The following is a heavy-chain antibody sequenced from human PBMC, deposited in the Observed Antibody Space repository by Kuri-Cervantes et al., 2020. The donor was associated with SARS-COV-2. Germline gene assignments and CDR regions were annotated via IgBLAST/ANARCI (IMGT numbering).Heavy chain of an antibody. CDR3: ARVRGVGY. J-gene: IGHJ4*02. Sequence: LSLTCAASGFTFSSYSMNWVRQAPGKGLEWASSISSSSSYIYYADSVKGRFTISRDNARNSLYLQMNSLRAEDTAVYYCARVRGVGYWGQGTLVTVSS. D-gene: IGHD3-10*01. CDR1: GFTFSSYS. CDR2: ISSSSSYI. V-gene: IGHV3-21*01.